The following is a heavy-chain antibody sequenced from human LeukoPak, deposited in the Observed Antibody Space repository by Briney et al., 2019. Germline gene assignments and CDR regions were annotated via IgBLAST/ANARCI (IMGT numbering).Heavy chain of an antibody. J-gene: IGHJ4*02. CDR3: ARGVHFRDVWHVRE. V-gene: IGHV3-30*02. CDR1: GFAFSSYS. D-gene: IGHD5-24*01. Sequence: GGSLRLSCAASGFAFSSYSMNWVRQAPGKGLEGVAFIRNDGSDKYYADSLKGRFTISRDNSENTLHLEMSNLRHEDTAIYYCARGVHFRDVWHVREWGQGTLLTVSS. CDR2: IRNDGSDK.